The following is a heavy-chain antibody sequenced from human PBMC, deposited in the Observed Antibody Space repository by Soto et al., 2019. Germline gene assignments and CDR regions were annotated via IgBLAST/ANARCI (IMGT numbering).Heavy chain of an antibody. V-gene: IGHV4-61*01. CDR3: AREVYSSSWYPSYFDY. CDR2: IYYSGST. Sequence: XETLSLTCTVSGGSVSSGSYYWSWIRQPPGKGLEWIGYIYYSGSTNYNPSLKSRVTISVDTSKNQFSLKLSSVTAADTAVYYCAREVYSSSWYPSYFDYWGQGTLVTVSS. CDR1: GGSVSSGSYY. D-gene: IGHD6-13*01. J-gene: IGHJ4*02.